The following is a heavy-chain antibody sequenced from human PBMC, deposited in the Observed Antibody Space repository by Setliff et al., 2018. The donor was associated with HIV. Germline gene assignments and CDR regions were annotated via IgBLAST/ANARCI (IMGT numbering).Heavy chain of an antibody. CDR1: GGSIGSGTYF. J-gene: IGHJ4*02. V-gene: IGHV4-61*09. Sequence: SETLSLTCTVSGGSIGSGTYFWSWIRQPAGKGLEWIGHIHTSGSANYNPSLNSRVTISVDTSKNHFSLKLSSVTAADTAVYYCARSLLPSITVAGTIGYWGQGSLVTGSS. D-gene: IGHD6-19*01. CDR3: ARSLLPSITVAGTIGY. CDR2: IHTSGSA.